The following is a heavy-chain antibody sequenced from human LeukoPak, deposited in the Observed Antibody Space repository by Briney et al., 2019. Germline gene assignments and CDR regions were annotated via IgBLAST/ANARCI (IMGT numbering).Heavy chain of an antibody. D-gene: IGHD4-17*01. V-gene: IGHV4-59*01. CDR3: ARQGAGDFVDS. CDR2: IYYSGST. J-gene: IGHJ4*02. Sequence: PSKTLSLTCTVSGGSISSYYWSWIRQPPGKGLEWIGYIYYSGSTNYNPSLKSRVTISVDTSKNQFSLKLSSVTAADTAVYYCARQGAGDFVDSWGQGTLVSVS. CDR1: GGSISSYY.